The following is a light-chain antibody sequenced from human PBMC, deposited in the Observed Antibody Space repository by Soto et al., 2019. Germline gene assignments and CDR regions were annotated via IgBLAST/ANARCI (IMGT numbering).Light chain of an antibody. CDR2: DVS. Sequence: QSALTQPPSVSGSPGQSVTISCTGTRSDVGGYNYVSWYQQLPGKAPKLMIYDVSKRPSGVPDRFSGSNSGNTASLTISGLQAEDEADYYCCSYAGTTHVFGTGTKRTVL. CDR3: CSYAGTTHV. V-gene: IGLV2-11*01. CDR1: RSDVGGYNY. J-gene: IGLJ1*01.